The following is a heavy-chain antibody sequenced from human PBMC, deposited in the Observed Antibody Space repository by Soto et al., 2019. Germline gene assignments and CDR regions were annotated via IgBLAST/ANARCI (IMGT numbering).Heavy chain of an antibody. V-gene: IGHV3-30-3*01. CDR2: ISYDASNK. D-gene: IGHD2-15*01. CDR3: ARGYCSGGSCYFLDS. CDR1: GFTFRSFA. Sequence: GGSLRLSCAASGFTFRSFAMHWVRQAPGKGLEWVALISYDASNKHYADSVKGRFTISRDNSKNTLYLEMKSLRAEDTAVYYCARGYCSGGSCYFLDSWGQGTLVTVSS. J-gene: IGHJ4*02.